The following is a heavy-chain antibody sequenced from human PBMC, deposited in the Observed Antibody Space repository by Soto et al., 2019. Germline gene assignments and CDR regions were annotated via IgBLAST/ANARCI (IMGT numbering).Heavy chain of an antibody. CDR1: GGSVSSGSYY. Sequence: KPSETLSLTCTVSGGSVSSGSYYWSWIRQPPGKGLEWIGYIYYTGSTNYNPSLKSRVTISVDTSKNQFSLRLSSVTAADTAVYYCARDRGSSGPNWFDPWCQGTLVTVFS. CDR3: ARDRGSSGPNWFDP. CDR2: IYYTGST. D-gene: IGHD6-6*01. J-gene: IGHJ5*02. V-gene: IGHV4-61*01.